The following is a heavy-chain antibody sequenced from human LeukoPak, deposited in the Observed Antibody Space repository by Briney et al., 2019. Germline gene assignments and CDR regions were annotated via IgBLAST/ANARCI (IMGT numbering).Heavy chain of an antibody. CDR1: GFPFNRYG. J-gene: IGHJ6*02. V-gene: IGHV3-30*18. CDR2: ISYDGSNK. D-gene: IGHD5-12*01. Sequence: GGSLRLSCAASGFPFNRYGVHWLRQATDKGREGGAVISYDGSNKYYAESVNGRFTISRDYSKNTLYLQMNSLRAEDTAVYYCAKALRGYSGYEDDYYGMDVWGQGTTVTVSS. CDR3: AKALRGYSGYEDDYYGMDV.